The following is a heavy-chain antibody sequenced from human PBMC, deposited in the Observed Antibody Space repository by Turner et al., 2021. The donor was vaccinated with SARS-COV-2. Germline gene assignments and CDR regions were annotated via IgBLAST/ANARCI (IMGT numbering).Heavy chain of an antibody. CDR1: GYTFPSFW. J-gene: IGHJ4*02. Sequence: EVRLVQSGAEVREPGESLQISCKGSGYTFPSFWIGWVRQVPGKGLTWLGIISPGDSDTQYNPSFEGQVTISADKSLNTAYLQWSSLEAADTAMYYCARGFLNFDIWGQGTLVSVSA. CDR2: ISPGDSDT. V-gene: IGHV5-51*03. CDR3: ARGFLNFDI.